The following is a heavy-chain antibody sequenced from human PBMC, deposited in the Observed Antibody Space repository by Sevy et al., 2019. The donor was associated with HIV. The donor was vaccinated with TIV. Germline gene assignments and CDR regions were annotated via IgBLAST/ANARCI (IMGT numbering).Heavy chain of an antibody. Sequence: GGSLRLSCAASGFIFDDYAMHWVRQAPGKGLEWVSDISWDTVNIGYADSVKGRFTISRDNAKNSLYLQMNSLRAEDTALYYCTKDKRRYDILTRAGYFDYWGQGTLVTVSS. CDR1: GFIFDDYA. J-gene: IGHJ4*02. V-gene: IGHV3-9*01. D-gene: IGHD3-9*01. CDR3: TKDKRRYDILTRAGYFDY. CDR2: ISWDTVNI.